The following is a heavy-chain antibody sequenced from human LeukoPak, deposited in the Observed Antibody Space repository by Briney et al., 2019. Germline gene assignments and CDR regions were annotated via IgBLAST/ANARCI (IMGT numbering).Heavy chain of an antibody. J-gene: IGHJ5*02. Sequence: TLSLTCTVCGGSISSSSHYWSWIRQPPGKALEWLALIDWDDDKYYSTSLKTRLTISKDTSKNQVVLTMTNMDPVDTATYYCARIRVKGTYCSGGSCYSGFGPWGQGTLVTVSS. CDR3: ARIRVKGTYCSGGSCYSGFGP. CDR1: GGSISSSSHY. V-gene: IGHV2-70*01. D-gene: IGHD2-15*01. CDR2: IDWDDDK.